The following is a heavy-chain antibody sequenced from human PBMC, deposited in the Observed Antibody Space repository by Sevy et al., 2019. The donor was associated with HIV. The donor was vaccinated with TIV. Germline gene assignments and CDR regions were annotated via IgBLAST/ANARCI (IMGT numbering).Heavy chain of an antibody. CDR3: VRDKEVGASILDA. CDR2: IKQDGSEA. D-gene: IGHD1-26*01. J-gene: IGHJ5*02. V-gene: IGHV3-7*03. Sequence: GGSLRLSCVASGFNFRNFWMSWVRQAPGKGVECVADIKQDGSEAYYVHSVKGRFTISRDNAKNSLYLQMNSLRDEDTAMYFCVRDKEVGASILDAWGQGTPVTVSS. CDR1: GFNFRNFW.